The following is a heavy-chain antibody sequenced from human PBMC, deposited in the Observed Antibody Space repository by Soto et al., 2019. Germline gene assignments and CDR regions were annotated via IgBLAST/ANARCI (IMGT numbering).Heavy chain of an antibody. J-gene: IGHJ6*02. CDR1: GYTFTSYD. D-gene: IGHD1-1*01. CDR2: MNPNSGNT. CDR3: ARASTGTTSMDG. Sequence: QVQLVQSGAEVKKHGASVKVSCKASGYTFTSYDINWVRQATGQGLEWMGWMNPNSGNTGYAQKFQGRATRTRNTSISTAYTELSSRRSEDTAVYYCARASTGTTSMDGWCQGTTVTVSS. V-gene: IGHV1-8*01.